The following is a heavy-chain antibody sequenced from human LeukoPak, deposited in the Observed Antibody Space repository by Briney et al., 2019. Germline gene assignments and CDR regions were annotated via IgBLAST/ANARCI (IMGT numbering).Heavy chain of an antibody. Sequence: ASVRVSFKASGGTFSSYAISWVRQAPGQGLEWMGGIIPIFGTANYAQKFQGRVTITADESTSTAYMELSSLRSEDTAVYYCARGLGYCNGPSGRCLVYYYGMDVWGKGTTVTVSS. J-gene: IGHJ6*04. CDR3: ARGLGYCNGPSGRCLVYYYGMDV. CDR2: IIPIFGTA. CDR1: GGTFSSYA. D-gene: IGHD2-15*01. V-gene: IGHV1-69*13.